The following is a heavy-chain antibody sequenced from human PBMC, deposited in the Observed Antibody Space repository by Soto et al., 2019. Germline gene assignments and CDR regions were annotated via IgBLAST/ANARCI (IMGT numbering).Heavy chain of an antibody. D-gene: IGHD3-22*01. CDR3: ARVVVVTYYFDY. V-gene: IGHV4-31*03. CDR1: GGSINSGGFY. Sequence: QVQLQESGPGLLKPSQTLSLTCTVSGGSINSGGFYWSWFRQHPGKGLEWIGYIYYSGSTYYHPSLQSRLTISVDTSKNKFSLTLSSVTAADTAFYYCARVVVVTYYFDYWGQGTLVTVSS. CDR2: IYYSGST. J-gene: IGHJ4*02.